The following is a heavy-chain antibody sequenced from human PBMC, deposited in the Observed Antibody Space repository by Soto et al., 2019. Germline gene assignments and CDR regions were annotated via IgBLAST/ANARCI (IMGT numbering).Heavy chain of an antibody. CDR3: ARDQAYDYTSPGDYYYYGMDV. D-gene: IGHD4-4*01. J-gene: IGHJ6*02. CDR1: GGSISSGGHY. Sequence: QVQLQESGPGLVKPSQTLSLTCTVSGGSISSGGHYWNWIRQHPGKGLEWIGYIYYSGSTYYNPSLKSRVTISVDTSKNHFSLNLSSVTAADTAVYYCARDQAYDYTSPGDYYYYGMDVWGQGTTVTVSS. V-gene: IGHV4-31*03. CDR2: IYYSGST.